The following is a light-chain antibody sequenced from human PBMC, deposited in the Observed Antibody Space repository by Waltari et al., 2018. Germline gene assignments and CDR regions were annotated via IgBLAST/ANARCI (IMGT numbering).Light chain of an antibody. J-gene: IGKJ2*01. Sequence: EIVMTQSPATLSVSPGERATLSCRASQSVSSNFAWYQQTPGQAPRLLIYGASTRATGIPARFGGSGSGTEFTLTISSLQSEDFAVYYCQQYNNWPPYTFGQGTKLEIK. CDR2: GAS. CDR1: QSVSSN. V-gene: IGKV3-15*01. CDR3: QQYNNWPPYT.